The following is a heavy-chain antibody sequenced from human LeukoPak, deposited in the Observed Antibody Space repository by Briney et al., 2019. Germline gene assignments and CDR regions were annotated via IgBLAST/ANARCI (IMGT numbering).Heavy chain of an antibody. CDR1: GLSFSTFW. Sequence: GGSLRLSCAASGLSFSTFWMTWVRQAPGKGLEWVANIDQAGSEKYYVDSVKGRFTISRDNAKNSLFLQMNSLRAEDTAVYYCARLLAVRNVFDIWGQGTMVTVSS. CDR3: ARLLAVRNVFDI. D-gene: IGHD2-21*01. J-gene: IGHJ3*02. CDR2: IDQAGSEK. V-gene: IGHV3-7*01.